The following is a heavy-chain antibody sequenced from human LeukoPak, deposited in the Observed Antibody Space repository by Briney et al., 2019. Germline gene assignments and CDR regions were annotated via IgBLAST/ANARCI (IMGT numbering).Heavy chain of an antibody. CDR3: TRDPNGDYVGAFDS. V-gene: IGHV3-11*01. D-gene: IGHD4-17*01. J-gene: IGHJ5*01. CDR1: GFTFSDYY. Sequence: PGGSLRLSCAASGFTFSDYYMSWIRQAPGKGLEWVSSINGGHYPTYNTDSVKGRFTISRDNSKNTLYLQMNSLRADDTAVYYCTRDPNGDYVGAFDSWGQGTLVTVSS. CDR2: INGGHYPT.